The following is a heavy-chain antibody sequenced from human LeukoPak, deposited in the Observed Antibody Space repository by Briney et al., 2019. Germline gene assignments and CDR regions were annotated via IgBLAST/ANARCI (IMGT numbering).Heavy chain of an antibody. J-gene: IGHJ4*02. CDR2: ISYSGST. D-gene: IGHD3-10*01. Sequence: SETLSLTCTVSGGAISTGSHSWGWIRQTPGKGLEWIGTISYSGSTYYNPSLKSRVTMSVDTSKKRVSLSLSSVTAADTAVYYCAWRGVGPSRLYYFDYWGQGTLVTVSS. CDR1: GGAISTGSHS. V-gene: IGHV4-39*01. CDR3: AWRGVGPSRLYYFDY.